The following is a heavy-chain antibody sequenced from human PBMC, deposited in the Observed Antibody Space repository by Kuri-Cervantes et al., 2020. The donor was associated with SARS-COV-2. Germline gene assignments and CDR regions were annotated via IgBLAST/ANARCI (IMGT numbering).Heavy chain of an antibody. Sequence: LSCAVYGGSFSGYYWSWIRQPPGKGLEWIGEINHSGSTNYNPSLKSRVTVSVDTSKNQFSLKLSSVTAADTAVYYCARVEPYGGSFATTPFDLWGLGSLVTVSS. CDR3: ARVEPYGGSFATTPFDL. J-gene: IGHJ2*01. D-gene: IGHD1-26*01. CDR2: INHSGST. CDR1: GGSFSGYY. V-gene: IGHV4-34*01.